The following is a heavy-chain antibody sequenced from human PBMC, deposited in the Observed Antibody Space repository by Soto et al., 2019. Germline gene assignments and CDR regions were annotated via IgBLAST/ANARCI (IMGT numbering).Heavy chain of an antibody. CDR1: GFTFSSYA. CDR2: ISGSGGST. CDR3: ARGTTRSVLYGMDV. D-gene: IGHD1-1*01. V-gene: IGHV3-23*01. J-gene: IGHJ6*02. Sequence: PGGSLRLSCAASGFTFSSYAISWVRQAPGKGLEWVSTISGSGGSTYYADSVKGRFTISRDNSKNTLYLQMNSLRAEDTAVYYCARGTTRSVLYGMDVWGQGTTVTVSS.